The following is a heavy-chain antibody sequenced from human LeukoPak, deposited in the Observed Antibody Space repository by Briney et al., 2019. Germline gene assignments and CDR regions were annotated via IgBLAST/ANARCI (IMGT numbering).Heavy chain of an antibody. CDR1: GFSLSTSAVG. V-gene: IGHV2-5*01. CDR2: IYWNDDK. J-gene: IGHJ4*02. Sequence: SGPTLVNPTQTLTLTCTFSGFSLSTSAVGVGWIRHPPVKALEWLALIYWNDDKRYSPSLTSRLTITKDPSKNQVVLTMTNMDPVDTATYYCAHTSTLAPLDYWGQGTLVTVSS. CDR3: AHTSTLAPLDY.